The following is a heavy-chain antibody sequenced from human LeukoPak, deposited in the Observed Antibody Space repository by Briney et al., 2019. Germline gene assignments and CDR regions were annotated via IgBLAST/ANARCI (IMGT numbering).Heavy chain of an antibody. CDR2: IRYDETNT. J-gene: IGHJ4*02. Sequence: PGRSLRLSCAASGFSFSTYGMHWVRQAPGKGLEWVALIRYDETNTYYADSVKGRFTIYRDNSKNTLYLQMSSLRAKDTAVYYCARDLNKGARGDYWGQGTLVTVSP. CDR3: ARDLNKGARGDY. D-gene: IGHD2/OR15-2a*01. V-gene: IGHV3-33*01. CDR1: GFSFSTYG.